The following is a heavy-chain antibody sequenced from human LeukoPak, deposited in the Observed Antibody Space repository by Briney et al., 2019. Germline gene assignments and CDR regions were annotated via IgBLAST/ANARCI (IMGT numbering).Heavy chain of an antibody. CDR1: GFTFSSYW. CDR3: AKNLPYSSSLIYYFDY. CDR2: IHSDGSST. D-gene: IGHD6-13*01. V-gene: IGHV3-74*01. Sequence: QSGGSLRLSCAASGFTFSSYWMHWVRQAPGKGLVWISRIHSDGSSTSYADSVKGRFTISRDNAKNTLYLQMNSLRAEDTALYYCAKNLPYSSSLIYYFDYWGQGTLVTVSS. J-gene: IGHJ4*02.